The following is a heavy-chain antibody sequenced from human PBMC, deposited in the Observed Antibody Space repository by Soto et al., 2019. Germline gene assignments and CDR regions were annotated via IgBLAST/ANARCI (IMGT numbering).Heavy chain of an antibody. CDR1: GFTFGDYA. Sequence: GGSLRLSCTASGFTFGDYAMSWFRQAPGKGLEWVGRIKTKTDGGTTDYAVPVKGRFTISRDDSKNILYLQMNSLKTEDTAIYYCTTDQITMIREFITTSFDYWGQGTLVTVSS. D-gene: IGHD3-22*01. CDR2: IKTKTDGGTT. V-gene: IGHV3-15*01. J-gene: IGHJ4*02. CDR3: TTDQITMIREFITTSFDY.